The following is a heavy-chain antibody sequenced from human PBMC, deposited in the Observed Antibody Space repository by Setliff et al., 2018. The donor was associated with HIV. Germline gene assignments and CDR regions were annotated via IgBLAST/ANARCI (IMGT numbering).Heavy chain of an antibody. CDR1: GYYFNIDY. J-gene: IGHJ5*02. CDR3: ARVRYCSGGSCYGGEYWFDP. Sequence: GASVKVSCKTFGYYFNIDYMHWVRQAPGQGLEWMAMVSPFDDGTNYAQKFQGRVTITADKSTSTAYMELSSLRSEDTAVYYCARVRYCSGGSCYGGEYWFDPWGQGTLVTVSS. CDR2: VSPFDDGT. V-gene: IGHV1-46*02. D-gene: IGHD2-15*01.